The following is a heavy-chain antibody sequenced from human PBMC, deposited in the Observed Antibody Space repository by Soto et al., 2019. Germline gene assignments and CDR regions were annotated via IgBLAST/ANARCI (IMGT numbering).Heavy chain of an antibody. CDR2: IYDSETT. D-gene: IGHD5-12*01. Sequence: QVQLQESGPGLVKPSQTLSLTCTVSGGSINSDDSYWSWLRQPPGRGLEWIGYIYDSETTYYNPSLKSRVTISVATSKNHSSLKLNSVTAADTAVYYCARDRQSEIVAMLASNGMDVWGQGTTVIVSS. J-gene: IGHJ6*02. V-gene: IGHV4-30-4*01. CDR3: ARDRQSEIVAMLASNGMDV. CDR1: GGSINSDDSY.